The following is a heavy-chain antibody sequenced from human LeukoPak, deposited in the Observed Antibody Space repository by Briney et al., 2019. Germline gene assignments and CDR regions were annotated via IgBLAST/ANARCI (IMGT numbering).Heavy chain of an antibody. J-gene: IGHJ4*02. CDR1: GFTFSGYW. V-gene: IGHV3-74*01. Sequence: GGSLRLSCAASGFTFSGYWMRWVRQAPGKGLAWVSVIRSDGSITTYADSVKGRFTISRDTAKNTLYLQMNSLRAEDTAVYYCARDGRSGNFDKWGQESLVSVSS. CDR2: IRSDGSIT. D-gene: IGHD1-26*01. CDR3: ARDGRSGNFDK.